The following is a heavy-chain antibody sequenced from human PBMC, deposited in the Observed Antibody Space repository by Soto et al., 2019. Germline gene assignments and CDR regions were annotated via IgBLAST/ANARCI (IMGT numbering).Heavy chain of an antibody. V-gene: IGHV3-11*05. CDR3: AKADQYYDFWSGYWYYYYGMDV. J-gene: IGHJ6*02. D-gene: IGHD3-3*01. Sequence: GGSLRLSCAASGFTFSDYYMSWIRQAPGKGLEWVSYISSSSSYTNYADSVKGRFTISRDNAKNSLYLQMNSLRAEDTALYYCAKADQYYDFWSGYWYYYYGMDVWGQGTTVTVSS. CDR2: ISSSSSYT. CDR1: GFTFSDYY.